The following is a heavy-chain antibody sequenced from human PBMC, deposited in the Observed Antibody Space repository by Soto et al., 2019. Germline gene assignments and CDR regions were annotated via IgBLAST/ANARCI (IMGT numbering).Heavy chain of an antibody. CDR1: GYTFTSYG. CDR2: ISAYNGNT. Sequence: ASVKVSCKASGYTFTSYGISWVRQAPGQGLEWMGWISAYNGNTNYAQKLQGRVTMTTDTSTSTAYMELRSLRSDDTAVYYCARDTPDYYYDSSGRFYPWGPGTLVTVSS. V-gene: IGHV1-18*01. D-gene: IGHD3-22*01. J-gene: IGHJ5*02. CDR3: ARDTPDYYYDSSGRFYP.